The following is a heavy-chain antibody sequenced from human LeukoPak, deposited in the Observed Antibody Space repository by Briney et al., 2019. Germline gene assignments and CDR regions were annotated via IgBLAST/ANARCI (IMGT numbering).Heavy chain of an antibody. D-gene: IGHD3-16*01. Sequence: SETLSLTCAVYGGSFSGYYWSWIRQPPGKGLEWIGEINHSGSTNYNPSLKSRVTISVDTSKHQFTLKLSSVTAADTAVYYCARARAAIRFNYMDVWGKGTTVTVSS. J-gene: IGHJ6*03. V-gene: IGHV4-34*01. CDR3: ARARAAIRFNYMDV. CDR2: INHSGST. CDR1: GGSFSGYY.